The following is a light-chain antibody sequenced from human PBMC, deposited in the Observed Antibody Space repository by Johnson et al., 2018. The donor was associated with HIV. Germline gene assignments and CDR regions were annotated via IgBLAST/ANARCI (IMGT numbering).Light chain of an antibody. V-gene: IGLV1-51*02. CDR2: ENN. J-gene: IGLJ1*01. CDR3: GTWDSSLRAGV. CDR1: SSNIGNNY. Sequence: QPVLTQPPSVSAAPGQKVTISCSGSSSNIGNNYVSWYQQFPGTAPKLPIYENNKRPSGLPDRFPGSKSGTSATLGITVLMTGDEADYYCGTWDSSLRAGVFGTGTKVTVL.